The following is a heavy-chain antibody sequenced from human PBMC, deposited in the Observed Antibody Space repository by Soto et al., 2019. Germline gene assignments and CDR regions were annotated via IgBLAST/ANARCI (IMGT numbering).Heavy chain of an antibody. V-gene: IGHV2-26*01. Sequence: SGPTLVNPTETLTLTCTVSGFSLTTGKMGVSWIRQPPGKALEWLAHIFSGNERSYSTSLQGRLTISKDTSGSQVVLSMTNVDPVDTATYYCAHRPSGWYLFDYWGQGTLVTLSS. D-gene: IGHD6-19*01. CDR3: AHRPSGWYLFDY. CDR1: GFSLTTGKMG. CDR2: IFSGNER. J-gene: IGHJ4*02.